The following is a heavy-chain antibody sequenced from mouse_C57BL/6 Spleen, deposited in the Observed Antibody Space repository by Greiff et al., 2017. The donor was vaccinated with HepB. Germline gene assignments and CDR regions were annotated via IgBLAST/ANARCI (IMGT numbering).Heavy chain of an antibody. Sequence: VQLQQSGPELVKPGASVKISCKASGYTFTDYYMNWVKQSHGKSLEWIGDINPNNGGTNYNQKFKGKATLTVDKSSSTAYMELRSLTSEDSAVYYCVYYYGSRRWYFDVWGTGTTVTVSS. CDR3: VYYYGSRRWYFDV. CDR1: GYTFTDYY. J-gene: IGHJ1*03. CDR2: INPNNGGT. V-gene: IGHV1-26*01. D-gene: IGHD1-1*01.